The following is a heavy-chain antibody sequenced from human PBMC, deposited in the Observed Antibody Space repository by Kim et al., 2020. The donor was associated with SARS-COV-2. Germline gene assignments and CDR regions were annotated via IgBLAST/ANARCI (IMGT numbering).Heavy chain of an antibody. CDR2: IYYSGST. V-gene: IGHV4-59*13. CDR1: GGSISSYY. J-gene: IGHJ4*02. CDR3: ARTTYYYDSSGYYSRGLFDY. D-gene: IGHD3-22*01. Sequence: SETLSLTCTVSGGSISSYYWSWIRQPPGKGLEWIGYIYYSGSTNYNPSLKSRVTISVDTSKNQFSLKLSSVTAADTAVYYCARTTYYYDSSGYYSRGLFDYWGQGTLVTVSS.